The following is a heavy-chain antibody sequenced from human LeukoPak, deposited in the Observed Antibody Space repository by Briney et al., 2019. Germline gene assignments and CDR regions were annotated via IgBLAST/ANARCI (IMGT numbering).Heavy chain of an antibody. D-gene: IGHD5-18*01. CDR3: ATGPGGYSYGFYYYYMDV. V-gene: IGHV3-66*02. CDR2: IYSGGST. J-gene: IGHJ6*03. CDR1: GFTVSSNY. Sequence: GGSLRLSRAASGFTVSSNYMSWVRQAPGKGLEWVSVIYSGGSTYYADSVKGRFTISRDNSKNTLYLQMNSLRAEDTAVYYCATGPGGYSYGFYYYYMDVWGKGTTVTVSS.